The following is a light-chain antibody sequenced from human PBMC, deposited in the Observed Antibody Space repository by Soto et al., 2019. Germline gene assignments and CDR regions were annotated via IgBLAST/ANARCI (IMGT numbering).Light chain of an antibody. J-gene: IGKJ5*01. V-gene: IGKV3-20*01. CDR1: QSVSSSY. Sequence: EIVLTQSPGTLSLSPGERATLSCRASQSVSSSYFAWYQQKPGQAPRLLIYGASSRATVIPDRFSGSGSGADFTLTISRLEPEDLAVYCCQQYGSSPLVTFGQGTRLEIK. CDR2: GAS. CDR3: QQYGSSPLVT.